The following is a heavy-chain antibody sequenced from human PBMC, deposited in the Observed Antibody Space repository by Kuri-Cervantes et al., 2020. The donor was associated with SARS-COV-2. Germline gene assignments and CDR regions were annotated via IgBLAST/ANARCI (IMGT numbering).Heavy chain of an antibody. Sequence: ASVKVSCKASGYTFTGYYMHWVRQAPGQGLEWMGGSDPEGGETIYAQKFQGRVTITADESTSTAYMELSSLRSDDTAVYYCAKFSQIGQRHQTDFDYWGQGTLVTVSS. CDR1: GYTFTGYY. CDR3: AKFSQIGQRHQTDFDY. J-gene: IGHJ4*02. V-gene: IGHV1-24*01. D-gene: IGHD1-14*01. CDR2: SDPEGGET.